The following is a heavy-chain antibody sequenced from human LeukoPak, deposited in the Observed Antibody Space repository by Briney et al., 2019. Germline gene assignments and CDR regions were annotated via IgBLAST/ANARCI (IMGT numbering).Heavy chain of an antibody. Sequence: PSQTLSLTCAVSGGSISSGGYSWSWIRRPPGKGLEWIEYIYHSGSTYYNPSLKSRVTISVDRSKNQFSLKLSSVTAADTAVYYCARDAELRNWYFDLWGRGTLVTVSS. J-gene: IGHJ2*01. D-gene: IGHD1-26*01. CDR2: IYHSGST. CDR1: GGSISSGGYS. CDR3: ARDAELRNWYFDL. V-gene: IGHV4-30-2*01.